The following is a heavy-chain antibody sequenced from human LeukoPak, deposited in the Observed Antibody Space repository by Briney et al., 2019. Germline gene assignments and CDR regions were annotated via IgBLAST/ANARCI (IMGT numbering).Heavy chain of an antibody. J-gene: IGHJ6*03. CDR1: GYTFTGYY. Sequence: ASVKVSCKASGYTFTGYYMHWVRQAPGQGLEWMGWINPNSGGTNYAQKFQGRVTMTRDTSINTAYMELSRLRADDTAVYYCARGGAPIFYYYMDVWGKGTTVTVSS. V-gene: IGHV1-2*02. CDR2: INPNSGGT. CDR3: ARGGAPIFYYYMDV. D-gene: IGHD4/OR15-4a*01.